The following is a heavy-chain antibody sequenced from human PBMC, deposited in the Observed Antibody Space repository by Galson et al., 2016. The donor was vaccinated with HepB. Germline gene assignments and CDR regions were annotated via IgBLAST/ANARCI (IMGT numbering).Heavy chain of an antibody. CDR1: GLDFSKFG. CDR3: AKDNYEYSSHYGMDV. D-gene: IGHD6-19*01. Sequence: SLRLSCAAPGLDFSKFGMHWVRQAPGKGLEWVAFISHDGSNKYFEDSVKGRFTISRDNSKNTLYLQMNSLRVEDTAVYFCAKDNYEYSSHYGMDVWGQGTTVSVSS. CDR2: ISHDGSNK. J-gene: IGHJ6*02. V-gene: IGHV3-30*18.